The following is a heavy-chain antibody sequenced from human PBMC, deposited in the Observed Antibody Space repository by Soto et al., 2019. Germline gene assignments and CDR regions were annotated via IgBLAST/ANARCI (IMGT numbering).Heavy chain of an antibody. CDR1: GYTFMSQS. Sequence: ASVKVSCKSSGYTFMSQSMTWVRQAPGQGFEWMGRISAYNGNTNYAQKFQGRVTMTTDTSTSTAYMELRSLRSDDTAVYYCARGAFCGGAPGCRDMDVWGQGTTVTVSS. CDR3: ARGAFCGGAPGCRDMDV. J-gene: IGHJ6*02. V-gene: IGHV1-18*01. D-gene: IGHD2-21*01. CDR2: ISAYNGNT.